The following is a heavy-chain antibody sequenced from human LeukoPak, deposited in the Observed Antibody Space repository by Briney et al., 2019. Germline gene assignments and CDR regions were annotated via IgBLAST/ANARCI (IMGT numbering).Heavy chain of an antibody. V-gene: IGHV1-18*01. CDR3: ARTGYNSSLSLLDH. CDR2: ISAYNGNT. J-gene: IGHJ5*02. D-gene: IGHD3-22*01. CDR1: GGTFSSYA. Sequence: ASVKVSCKASGGTFSSYAISWVRQAPGQGLEWMGWISAYNGNTNYAQKLQGRVTMTTDTSTSTAYMELRSLRSDDTAVYYCARTGYNSSLSLLDHWGQGTLVTVSS.